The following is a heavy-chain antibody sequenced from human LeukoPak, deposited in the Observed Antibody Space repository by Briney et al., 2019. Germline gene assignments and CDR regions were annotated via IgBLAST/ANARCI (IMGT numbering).Heavy chain of an antibody. D-gene: IGHD2-2*02. CDR1: GYSFTTYW. V-gene: IGHV5-51*01. Sequence: GESLKISCKGSGYSFTTYWIGWVRQMPGKGLEWMGIIYPGDSDTRYSPSFQGQVTISADKSISTAYLQWSSLRASDTAMYYCARPYCSSTSCYSPPGYWGQGTLVTVSS. CDR2: IYPGDSDT. J-gene: IGHJ4*02. CDR3: ARPYCSSTSCYSPPGY.